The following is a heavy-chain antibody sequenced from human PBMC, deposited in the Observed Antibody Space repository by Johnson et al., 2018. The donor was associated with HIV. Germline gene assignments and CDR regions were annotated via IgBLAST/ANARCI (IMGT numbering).Heavy chain of an antibody. V-gene: IGHV3-20*04. J-gene: IGHJ3*02. CDR3: ARDCGGDCSSAFDI. CDR1: GFTFSSHA. Sequence: VQLMESGGGVVQPGRSLRLSCAASGFTFSSHAMHWVRQAPGKGLEWVSGINWNGGSTGYADSVKGRFTISRDNAKNSLYLQMNSLRAEDTALYYCARDCGGDCSSAFDIWGQGTMVTVSS. CDR2: INWNGGST. D-gene: IGHD2-21*01.